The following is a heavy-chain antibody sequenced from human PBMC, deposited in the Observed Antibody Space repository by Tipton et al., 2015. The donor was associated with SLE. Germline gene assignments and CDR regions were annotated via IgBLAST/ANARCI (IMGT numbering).Heavy chain of an antibody. D-gene: IGHD6-19*01. Sequence: TLSLTCAVSGYSISSSYYWGWIRQPPGKGLEWIGNIYHSGSTHYNPSLKSRVTISIDTSKNQFSLKLSSVTAADTAVYYCARARWYSSGSAMGDAFDIWGQGTMVTVSS. CDR1: GYSISSSYY. CDR2: IYHSGST. V-gene: IGHV4-38-2*01. J-gene: IGHJ3*02. CDR3: ARARWYSSGSAMGDAFDI.